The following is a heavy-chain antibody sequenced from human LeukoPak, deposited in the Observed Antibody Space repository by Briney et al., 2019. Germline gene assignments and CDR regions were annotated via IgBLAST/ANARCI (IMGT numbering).Heavy chain of an antibody. Sequence: PGGSLRLSCAVSGFTFSSYWMHWVRQAPGKGLVWVSRIDRDGSRINYADSVKGRFTISRDNGKNTLFLQMNSLRAEDAAVYYCANEYGVYYFDYWGQGTLVTVSS. V-gene: IGHV3-74*01. D-gene: IGHD4-17*01. CDR3: ANEYGVYYFDY. CDR1: GFTFSSYW. J-gene: IGHJ4*02. CDR2: IDRDGSRI.